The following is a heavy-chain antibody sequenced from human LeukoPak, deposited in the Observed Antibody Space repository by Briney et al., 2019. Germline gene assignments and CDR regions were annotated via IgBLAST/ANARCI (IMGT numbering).Heavy chain of an antibody. V-gene: IGHV4-4*07. D-gene: IGHD6-13*01. CDR1: GGSISSYY. CDR3: ARLSGSSWYGHYFDY. CDR2: IYTSGST. Sequence: SETLSLTCTVSGGSISSYYWSWIRQPAGKGLEWIGRIYTSGSTNYNPSLKSRVTMSVDTSKNQFSLKLSSVTAADTAVYYCARLSGSSWYGHYFDYWGQGTLVTVSS. J-gene: IGHJ4*02.